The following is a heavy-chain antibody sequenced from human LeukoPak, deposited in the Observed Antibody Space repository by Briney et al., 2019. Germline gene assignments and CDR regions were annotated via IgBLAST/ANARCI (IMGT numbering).Heavy chain of an antibody. V-gene: IGHV1-18*01. D-gene: IGHD1-26*01. J-gene: IGHJ4*02. Sequence: ASVKVSCKASGYTFTSYGISWVRQAPGQGLEWMGWISAYNGHTNYAQNVQGRVTMTTDTSTSTAYMELRSLRSDDTAVYYCARRGASGSYYAYWGQGTLVTVSS. CDR1: GYTFTSYG. CDR2: ISAYNGHT. CDR3: ARRGASGSYYAY.